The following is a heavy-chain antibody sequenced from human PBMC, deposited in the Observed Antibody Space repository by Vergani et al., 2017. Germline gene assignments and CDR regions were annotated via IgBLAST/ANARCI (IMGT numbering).Heavy chain of an antibody. D-gene: IGHD3-16*01. CDR3: ARDAGLADVYGMDV. CDR1: GGYISSGGYY. Sequence: QVQLKELGPGLVKILKNLSITCTVSGGYISSGGYYWSWIRQHPGKGLEWIGYIYYSGSTYYNPSLKSRVTISVDTSKNQFSLKLSSVTAADTAVYYCARDAGLADVYGMDVWGQGTTVTVTS. V-gene: IGHV4-31*03. CDR2: IYYSGST. J-gene: IGHJ6*02.